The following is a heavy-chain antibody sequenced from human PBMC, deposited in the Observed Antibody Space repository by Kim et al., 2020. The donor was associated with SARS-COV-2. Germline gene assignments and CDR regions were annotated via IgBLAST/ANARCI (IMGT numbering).Heavy chain of an antibody. CDR2: ISYDGSNK. CDR1: GFTFSSYA. J-gene: IGHJ4*02. CDR3: ARMAYGSGSLSVDY. D-gene: IGHD3-10*01. Sequence: GGSLRLSCAASGFTFSSYAMHWVRQAPGKGLEWVAVISYDGSNKYYADSVKGRFTISRDNSKNTLYLQMNSLRAEDTAVYYCARMAYGSGSLSVDYWGQGTLVTVSS. V-gene: IGHV3-30*04.